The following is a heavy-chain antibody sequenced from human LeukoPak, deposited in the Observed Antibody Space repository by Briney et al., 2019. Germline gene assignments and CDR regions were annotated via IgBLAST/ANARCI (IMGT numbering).Heavy chain of an antibody. Sequence: GASVKVSCKVSGYTLTELSMHWVRQAPGKGLEWMGGFDPEDGETIYAQKFQGRVTMTEETSTDTAYMELSSLRSEDTAVYYCATRANYYDSSGYYYVGWGQGTLVTVSS. V-gene: IGHV1-24*01. D-gene: IGHD3-22*01. CDR2: FDPEDGET. CDR3: ATRANYYDSSGYYYVG. CDR1: GYTLTELS. J-gene: IGHJ4*02.